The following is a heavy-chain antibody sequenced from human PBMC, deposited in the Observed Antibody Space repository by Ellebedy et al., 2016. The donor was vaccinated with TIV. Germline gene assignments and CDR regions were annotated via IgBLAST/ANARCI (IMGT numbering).Heavy chain of an antibody. CDR3: ARDGRYNWKTPNYFYYGMDV. CDR1: GDSISSYY. Sequence: MPSETLSLTCKVSGDSISSYYWSWIRQPPGKGLEWIGYIYYSGSTNYNPSLKSRVTISIDTSKNQFSLKLSSVNAADTAVYYCARDGRYNWKTPNYFYYGMDVWGQGTSVTVSS. V-gene: IGHV4-59*01. D-gene: IGHD1-20*01. CDR2: IYYSGST. J-gene: IGHJ6*02.